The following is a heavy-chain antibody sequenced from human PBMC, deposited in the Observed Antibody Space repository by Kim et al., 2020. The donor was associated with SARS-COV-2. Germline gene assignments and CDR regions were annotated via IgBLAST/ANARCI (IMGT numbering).Heavy chain of an antibody. D-gene: IGHD3-22*01. J-gene: IGHJ4*02. CDR3: MTQYDSSGYSRPDY. Sequence: SETLSLTCTVSGGSISSSSYYWGWIRQPPGKGLEWIGSIYYSGSTYYNPSLKSRVTISVDTSKNQFSLKLSSVTAADTAVYYCMTQYDSSGYSRPDYRGQGTLVTVSS. CDR2: IYYSGST. CDR1: GGSISSSSYY. V-gene: IGHV4-39*07.